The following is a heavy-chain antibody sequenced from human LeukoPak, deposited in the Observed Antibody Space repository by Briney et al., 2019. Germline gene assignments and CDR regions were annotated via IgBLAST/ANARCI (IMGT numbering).Heavy chain of an antibody. V-gene: IGHV3-48*03. D-gene: IGHD2-21*02. J-gene: IGHJ3*02. CDR3: ARVIVVVTAIHDAFDI. Sequence: GGSLRLPCAASGFTFSSYEMNWVRQAPGKGLEWVSYISSSGSTIYYADSVKGRFTISRDNAKNSLYLQMNSLRAEDTAVYYCARVIVVVTAIHDAFDIWGQGTMVTVSS. CDR1: GFTFSSYE. CDR2: ISSSGSTI.